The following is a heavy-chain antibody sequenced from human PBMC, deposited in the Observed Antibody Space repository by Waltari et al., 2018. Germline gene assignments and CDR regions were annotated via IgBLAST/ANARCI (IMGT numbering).Heavy chain of an antibody. CDR1: GFSLNTYGMR. V-gene: IGHV2-70*04. CDR3: ARLLGPAAHWYFDL. D-gene: IGHD1-26*01. Sequence: QVTLEESGPALVKPTQPLTLTCSASGFSLNTYGMRVTWIRQPPGKALEWLARIDWDDEKFYNRSVESRLTISNDSSKNQVGLIVANVDPTDTATYYCARLLGPAAHWYFDLWGRGTLVTVSS. CDR2: IDWDDEK. J-gene: IGHJ2*01.